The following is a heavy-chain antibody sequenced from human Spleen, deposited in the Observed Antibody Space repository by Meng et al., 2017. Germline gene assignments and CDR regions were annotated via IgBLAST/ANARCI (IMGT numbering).Heavy chain of an antibody. CDR2: INPHSGGT. CDR1: GYTFTDYY. D-gene: IGHD2-15*01. CDR3: ARERAYCSAGSCYYFDN. V-gene: IGHV1-2*06. J-gene: IGHJ4*01. Sequence: ASVKVSCKASGYTFTDYYIHWVRQAPGQGLEWMGRINPHSGGTNNAQIFQGRVSMTRDTSISTAYMELSTVTSDDTAVYYCARERAYCSAGSCYYFDNWGQGTRVTVSS.